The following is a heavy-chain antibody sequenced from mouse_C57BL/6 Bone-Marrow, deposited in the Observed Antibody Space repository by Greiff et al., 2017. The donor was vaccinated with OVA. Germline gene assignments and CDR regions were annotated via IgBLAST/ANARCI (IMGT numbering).Heavy chain of an antibody. J-gene: IGHJ2*01. Sequence: VKLVESGAELARPGASVKLSCKASGYTFTSYGISWVKQRTGQGLEWIGEIYPRSGNTYYNEKFKGKATLTADKSSSTAYMELRSLTSEDSAVYFCARSGYYGSSPYYFDYWGQGTTLTVSS. V-gene: IGHV1-81*01. D-gene: IGHD1-1*01. CDR3: ARSGYYGSSPYYFDY. CDR1: GYTFTSYG. CDR2: IYPRSGNT.